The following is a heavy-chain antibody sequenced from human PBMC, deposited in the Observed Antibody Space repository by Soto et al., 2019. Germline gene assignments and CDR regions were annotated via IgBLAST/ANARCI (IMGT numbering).Heavy chain of an antibody. V-gene: IGHV1-69*01. J-gene: IGHJ6*02. CDR3: AREEGRRAGYCNNGVCYNYYGMDV. CDR2: IIPIFGTA. CDR1: GGTFSSYA. Sequence: QVQLVQSGAEVKKPGSSVKVSCKASGGTFSSYAISWVRQAPGQGLEWMGGIIPIFGTANYAQKFQGRVTITADESTSTTELELSSLRTEDKAGDYFAREEGRRAGYCNNGVCYNYYGMDVWGQGTTVTVSS. D-gene: IGHD2-8*01.